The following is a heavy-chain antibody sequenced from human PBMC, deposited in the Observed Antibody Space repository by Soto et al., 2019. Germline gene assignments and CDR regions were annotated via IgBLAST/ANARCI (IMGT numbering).Heavy chain of an antibody. CDR1: GFTFSSYA. D-gene: IGHD1-7*01. CDR2: ISVSGGST. Sequence: EVQLLESGGGLVQPGGSLRLSCAASGFTFSSYAMNWVRQAPGKGLEWVSAISVSGGSTYYADSVKGRFTISRDSSKNTLYLQMNSLRAEDTAVYYCAKGNSWSPALVLDIWGQGKMVTVSS. V-gene: IGHV3-23*01. J-gene: IGHJ3*02. CDR3: AKGNSWSPALVLDI.